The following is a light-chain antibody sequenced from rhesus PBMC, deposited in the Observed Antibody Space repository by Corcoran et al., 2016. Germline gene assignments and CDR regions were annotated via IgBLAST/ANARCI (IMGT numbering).Light chain of an antibody. J-gene: IGKJ3*01. V-gene: IGKV1-36*02. Sequence: DIQMTQSPSSLSASVGDRVTITCRASQGSSDYLSWYQQKPGKAPKRLIDAASSLESGVPSRFSGSGSWTEFTLTIRSLQPGDFAAYYCLQGYSTPFTFGPGTKLGIK. CDR3: LQGYSTPFT. CDR1: QGSSDY. CDR2: AAS.